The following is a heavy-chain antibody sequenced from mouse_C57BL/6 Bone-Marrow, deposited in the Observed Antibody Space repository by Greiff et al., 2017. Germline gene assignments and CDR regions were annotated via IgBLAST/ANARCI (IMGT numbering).Heavy chain of an antibody. V-gene: IGHV1-52*01. CDR1: GYTFTSYW. Sequence: QVQLQQPGAELVRPGSSVKLSCKASGYTFTSYWMHWVKQRPIQGLEWIGNFDPSDSETHYNQKFKDKATLTVDKSSSTAYMQLSSLTSEASAVYYCARSPAYYSNSGFAYWGQGTLVTVSA. J-gene: IGHJ3*01. CDR2: FDPSDSET. D-gene: IGHD2-5*01. CDR3: ARSPAYYSNSGFAY.